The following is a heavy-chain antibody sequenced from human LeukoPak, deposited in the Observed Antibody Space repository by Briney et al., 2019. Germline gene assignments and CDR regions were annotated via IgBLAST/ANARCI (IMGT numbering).Heavy chain of an antibody. Sequence: SETLSLTCAVYGGSFSGYYWSWIRQPPGKGLEWIGEINHSGSTIYNSSLKSRVTISVDTSKNQFSLKLSSVTAADTAVYYCARGYYGSGSHCCHMDVWGKGTTITVS. V-gene: IGHV4-34*01. D-gene: IGHD3-10*01. CDR3: ARGYYGSGSHCCHMDV. CDR1: GGSFSGYY. CDR2: INHSGST. J-gene: IGHJ6*03.